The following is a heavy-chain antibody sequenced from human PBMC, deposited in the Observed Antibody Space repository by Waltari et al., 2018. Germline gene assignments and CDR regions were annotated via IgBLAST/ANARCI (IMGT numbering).Heavy chain of an antibody. D-gene: IGHD4-4*01. CDR2: IKQDGSEK. V-gene: IGHV3-7*01. J-gene: IGHJ6*02. CDR3: ARDSPLQYPRWPMDV. Sequence: EVQLVESGGGLVQPGGSLRLSCAASGFTFSRYWMSWVRQAPGKGLEWVANIKQDGSEKYYVDSVKGRFTISRDNAKNSLYLQMNSLRAEDTAVYYCARDSPLQYPRWPMDVWGQGTTVTVSS. CDR1: GFTFSRYW.